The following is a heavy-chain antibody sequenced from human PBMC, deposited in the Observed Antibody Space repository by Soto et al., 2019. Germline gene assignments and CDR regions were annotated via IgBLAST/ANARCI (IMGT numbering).Heavy chain of an antibody. CDR1: GYSFTSYW. Sequence: GESLKISCKGSGYSFTSYWISWVRQMPGKGLEWMGRIDPSDSYTNYSPSFQGHVTISADKSISTAYLQWSSLKASDTAMYYCARHGGYCSSTSCYAEGYDAFDIWGQGTRVTVSS. CDR3: ARHGGYCSSTSCYAEGYDAFDI. D-gene: IGHD2-2*01. V-gene: IGHV5-10-1*01. J-gene: IGHJ3*02. CDR2: IDPSDSYT.